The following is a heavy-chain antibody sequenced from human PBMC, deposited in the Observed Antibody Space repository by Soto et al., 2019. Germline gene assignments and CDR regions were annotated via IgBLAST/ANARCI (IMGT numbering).Heavy chain of an antibody. Sequence: QGQLVQSGAEVKKPGSSVKVSCKASGGTFSSYAISWVRQAPGQGLEWMGGIIPIFGTANYAQKFQGIVTITADEYTSTGYMVLSSLRSEDTAVYYCARGDIAAAGPYGLGSYYYYGMDFWGQCTTVTVSS. CDR2: IIPIFGTA. V-gene: IGHV1-69*01. D-gene: IGHD6-13*01. CDR1: GGTFSSYA. CDR3: ARGDIAAAGPYGLGSYYYYGMDF. J-gene: IGHJ6*02.